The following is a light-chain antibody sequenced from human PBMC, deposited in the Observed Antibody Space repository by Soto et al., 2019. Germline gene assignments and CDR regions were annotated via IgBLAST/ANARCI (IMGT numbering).Light chain of an antibody. J-gene: IGLJ1*01. Sequence: QSALTQPASVSGSPGQSITIYCTGTSSDVGGYNYVSWYQQHPGKAPTLMIYEVSNRPSGISIRFSGSKSGDTASLTISGIQPEDAADYYCSSFTTGTTLRVFGTGTKLTVL. CDR1: SSDVGGYNY. V-gene: IGLV2-14*01. CDR2: EVS. CDR3: SSFTTGTTLRV.